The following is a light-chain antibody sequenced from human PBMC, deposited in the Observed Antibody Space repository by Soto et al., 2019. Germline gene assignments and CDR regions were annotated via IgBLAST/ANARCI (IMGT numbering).Light chain of an antibody. J-gene: IGKJ5*01. CDR1: QSVSRY. CDR3: QQSYITPPIT. V-gene: IGKV1-39*01. Sequence: PMTQSPSSLSALVGDIVTITCRASQSVSRYLNWYQHKPGKAPKLLINAASNLRSGVPSRFSGSGSGTDFTLTIDGLQPEDFAVYYCQQSYITPPITCGQGTRRRL. CDR2: AAS.